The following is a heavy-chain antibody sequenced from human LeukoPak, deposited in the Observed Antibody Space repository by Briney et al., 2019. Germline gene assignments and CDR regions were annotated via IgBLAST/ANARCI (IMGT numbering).Heavy chain of an antibody. CDR2: ISSSGRYI. Sequence: GGSLRLSCAASGLIFSNCDMTWVRQAPGKGLEWVSSISSSGRYIFKADSMRGRFTISRDNSGNTLYLDIYSLRVEDTAIYFCASKLPGDSFYFDSWGQGTLVTVSS. V-gene: IGHV3-23*01. CDR1: GLIFSNCD. CDR3: ASKLPGDSFYFDS. J-gene: IGHJ4*02.